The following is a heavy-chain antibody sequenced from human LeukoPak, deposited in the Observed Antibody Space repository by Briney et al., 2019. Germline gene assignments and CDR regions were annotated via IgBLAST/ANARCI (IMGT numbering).Heavy chain of an antibody. CDR1: GFTFSSYS. V-gene: IGHV3-21*01. CDR3: VLRGAVAAADF. J-gene: IGHJ4*02. D-gene: IGHD6-19*01. Sequence: GGSLRLSCAASGFTFSSYSMNWVRQAPGKGLEWVSSIGSSSSYIYYADSVKGRFTISRDNAKNSLYLQMNSLRAEDTAVYYCVLRGAVAAADFWGQGTLVTVSS. CDR2: IGSSSSYI.